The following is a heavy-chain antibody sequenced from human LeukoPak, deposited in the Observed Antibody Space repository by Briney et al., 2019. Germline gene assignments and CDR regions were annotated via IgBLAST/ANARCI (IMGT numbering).Heavy chain of an antibody. CDR1: GGXISSYY. Sequence: PSETLSLTCTVSGGXISSYYWSWIRQPPGKGLEWIGSIYYSGSTKYNPSLKSRVSISVDTSKNQFSLKLSSATAADTAVYYCASSKTNGDSSGWYAWFDPWGQGTLVTVSS. D-gene: IGHD6-19*01. CDR2: IYYSGST. CDR3: ASSKTNGDSSGWYAWFDP. J-gene: IGHJ5*02. V-gene: IGHV4-59*01.